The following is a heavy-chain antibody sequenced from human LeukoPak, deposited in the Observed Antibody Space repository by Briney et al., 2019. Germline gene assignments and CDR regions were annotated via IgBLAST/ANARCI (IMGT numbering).Heavy chain of an antibody. CDR1: GFTFSNYA. Sequence: SGGSLRLSCAASGFTFSNYAMSWVRQAPGKGLQWVSTMSGSGVNTYYADSVKVRFTVSRDNSKSTVYFQMNSLRVEDTAVYYCARQYSGSWPIGDYWGQGTLVTVSS. V-gene: IGHV3-23*01. D-gene: IGHD1-26*01. CDR2: MSGSGVNT. J-gene: IGHJ4*02. CDR3: ARQYSGSWPIGDY.